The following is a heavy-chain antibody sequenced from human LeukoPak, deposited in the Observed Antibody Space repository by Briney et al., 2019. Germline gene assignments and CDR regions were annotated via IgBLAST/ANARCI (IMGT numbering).Heavy chain of an antibody. CDR2: IYYSGST. CDR1: GGSISSYY. V-gene: IGHV4-59*01. Sequence: SETLSLTCTVSGGSISSYYWSWIRQPPGKGLEWVGYIYYSGSTNYNPSLKSRVTISVDTSKNQFSLKLSSVTAADTAVYYCARVRDSSGCRWFDPWGQGTLVTVSS. D-gene: IGHD6-19*01. CDR3: ARVRDSSGCRWFDP. J-gene: IGHJ5*02.